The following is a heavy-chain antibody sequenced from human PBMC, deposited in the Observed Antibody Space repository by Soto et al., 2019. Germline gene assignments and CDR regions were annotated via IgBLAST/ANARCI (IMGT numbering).Heavy chain of an antibody. Sequence: SETLSLTCTVSGGSISSYYWSWIRQPPGKGLEWIGYIYYSGSTNYNPSLKSRVTISVDTSKNQFSLKLSSVTAADTAVYYCARGIVATTFDYWGQGTLVTVSS. V-gene: IGHV4-59*01. D-gene: IGHD5-12*01. CDR1: GGSISSYY. J-gene: IGHJ4*02. CDR2: IYYSGST. CDR3: ARGIVATTFDY.